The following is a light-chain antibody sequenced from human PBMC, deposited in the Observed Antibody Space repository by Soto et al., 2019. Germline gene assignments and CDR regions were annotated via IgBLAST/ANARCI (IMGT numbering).Light chain of an antibody. J-gene: IGKJ1*01. V-gene: IGKV1-8*01. Sequence: IQMTQSPSSLSASVGDRVTITCRASQGISSYLAWYQQKPGKAPKLLIYAASTLQSGVPSRFSGSGSGTDFTLTISCLQSEDFATYYCQQYYSYPRTFGQGTKVDIK. CDR3: QQYYSYPRT. CDR2: AAS. CDR1: QGISSY.